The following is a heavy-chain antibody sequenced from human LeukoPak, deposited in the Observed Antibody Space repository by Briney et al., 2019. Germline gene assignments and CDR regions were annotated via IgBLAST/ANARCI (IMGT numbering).Heavy chain of an antibody. CDR3: AKEIGYSSSWYRGGFDY. CDR1: GFTFSDYY. Sequence: PGGSLRLSCAASGFTFSDYYMSWIRQAPGKGREWVAVISYDGSNKYYADSVKGGFTISRDNSKNTLYLQMNSLRAEDTAVYYCAKEIGYSSSWYRGGFDYWGQGTLVTVSS. CDR2: ISYDGSNK. J-gene: IGHJ4*02. V-gene: IGHV3-30*18. D-gene: IGHD6-13*01.